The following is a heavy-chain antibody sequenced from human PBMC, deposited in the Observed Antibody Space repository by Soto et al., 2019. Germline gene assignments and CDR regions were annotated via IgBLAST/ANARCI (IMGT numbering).Heavy chain of an antibody. CDR3: ARVCGGDCHNAFDI. CDR1: GGSISSGGYY. V-gene: IGHV4-31*03. D-gene: IGHD2-21*02. CDR2: IYYSGST. Sequence: QVQLQESGPGLVKPSQTLSLTCTVSGGSISSGGYYWSWIRQHPGKGLEWIGYIYYSGSTYYNPSIKRRVTISVDTSKNPFSLKLSSVTAADTAVYYCARVCGGDCHNAFDIWGQGTMVTVSS. J-gene: IGHJ3*02.